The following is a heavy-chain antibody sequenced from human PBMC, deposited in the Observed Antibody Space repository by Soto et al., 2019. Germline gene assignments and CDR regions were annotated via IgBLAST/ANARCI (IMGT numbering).Heavy chain of an antibody. V-gene: IGHV2-5*01. J-gene: IGHJ5*02. Sequence: QITLKESGPTLVKPTQTLTLTCTFSGFSLSTSGAGVGWIRQPPGKALEWLALIYWNDDKRYSPSLKSRLTITKDTSKNQVVLTMTNMDPVDTATYYCAHTSPYYDFWSGYYSDNWFDPWGQGTLVTVSS. CDR1: GFSLSTSGAG. D-gene: IGHD3-3*01. CDR3: AHTSPYYDFWSGYYSDNWFDP. CDR2: IYWNDDK.